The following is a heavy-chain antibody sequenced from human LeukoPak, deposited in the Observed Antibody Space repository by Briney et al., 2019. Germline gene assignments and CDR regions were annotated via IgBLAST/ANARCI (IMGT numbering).Heavy chain of an antibody. CDR3: ASSQGAAAGTKDY. Sequence: ASVKVSCKASGYTFTGYYMHWVRQAPGQGLEWMGWINPNSGGTNYAQKFQGRVTMTRDTSISTAYMELSRLRSDDTAVYYCASSQGAAAGTKDYWGQGTLVTVSS. J-gene: IGHJ4*02. CDR1: GYTFTGYY. V-gene: IGHV1-2*02. D-gene: IGHD6-13*01. CDR2: INPNSGGT.